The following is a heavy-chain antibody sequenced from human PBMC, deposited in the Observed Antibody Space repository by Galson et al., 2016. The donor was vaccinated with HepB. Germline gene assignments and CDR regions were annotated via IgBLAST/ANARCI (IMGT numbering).Heavy chain of an antibody. Sequence: SLRLSCAASGFTFSSYSMNWVRQAPGKGLEWVSYIRGSSSTIYYADSVKGRFTISRDNAKNSLYLQMNSLRAEDTAVYYCARDILWFGELTRVYYFDYWGQGTLVTVSS. D-gene: IGHD3-10*01. CDR1: GFTFSSYS. CDR2: IRGSSSTI. V-gene: IGHV3-48*04. CDR3: ARDILWFGELTRVYYFDY. J-gene: IGHJ4*02.